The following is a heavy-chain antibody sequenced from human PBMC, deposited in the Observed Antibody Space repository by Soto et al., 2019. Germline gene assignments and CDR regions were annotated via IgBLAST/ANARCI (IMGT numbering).Heavy chain of an antibody. J-gene: IGHJ6*02. D-gene: IGHD1-26*01. CDR1: GGSFSAHY. CDR3: ARQRPTDGRWEFTNYYGMDV. CDR2: IIHSEST. Sequence: SETLSLTCAVHGGSFSAHYCSRVRQPPGPGLEWIGEIIHSESTKYNPSLKTRVTISVDTSKNQFSLKLSSVAAADTAVYYCARQRPTDGRWEFTNYYGMDVWGQGTPVTVSS. V-gene: IGHV4-34*12.